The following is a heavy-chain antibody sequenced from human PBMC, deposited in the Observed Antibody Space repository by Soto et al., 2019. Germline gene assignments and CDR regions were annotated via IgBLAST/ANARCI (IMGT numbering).Heavy chain of an antibody. CDR3: AKEMSHGRPYDY. CDR1: GFTFIDYV. CDR2: ISGDGVKT. Sequence: EVHLLQSGGGLVQPGGSQRLSCAASGFTFIDYVISWVRQAPGKGLEWVSAISGDGVKTYYADSVKGRFTISRDNSKNTLFLQMNSLRDEDTAIYYCAKEMSHGRPYDYWGQGTLVTVS. V-gene: IGHV3-23*01. J-gene: IGHJ4*02.